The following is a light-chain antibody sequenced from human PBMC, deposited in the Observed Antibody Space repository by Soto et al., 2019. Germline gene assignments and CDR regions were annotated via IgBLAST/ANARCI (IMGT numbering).Light chain of an antibody. CDR3: QQYGGSPQP. Sequence: DIVLTQSPGTLSLSPGERATLSCRASQSVSNYLAWYQQKPGQAPRLLIYVASSRATGITDRLSGSGSGTDFTLTISRLEPEDFAVYYCQQYGGSPQPFGQGTKVQIK. J-gene: IGKJ1*01. CDR1: QSVSNY. V-gene: IGKV3-20*01. CDR2: VAS.